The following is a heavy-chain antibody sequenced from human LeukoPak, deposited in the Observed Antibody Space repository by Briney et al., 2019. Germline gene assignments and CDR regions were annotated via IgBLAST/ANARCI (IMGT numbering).Heavy chain of an antibody. CDR2: IRSDGDST. CDR3: AKVTGDPSY. V-gene: IGHV3-23*01. D-gene: IGHD2-8*02. CDR1: GFTFSSYA. J-gene: IGHJ4*02. Sequence: GGSLRLSCVASGFTFSSYALSWVRQAPGKGLEWVSAIRSDGDSTYYTDSVKGRFTISRDNSKYTLYLQMSSLRSEDTAIYYCAKVTGDPSYWGQGTLVTVSS.